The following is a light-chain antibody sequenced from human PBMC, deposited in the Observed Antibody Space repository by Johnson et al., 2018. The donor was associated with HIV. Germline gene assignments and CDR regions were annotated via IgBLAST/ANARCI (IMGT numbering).Light chain of an antibody. J-gene: IGLJ1*01. CDR1: SSNIGNNY. V-gene: IGLV1-51*01. CDR3: GAWDSGLTAGV. CDR2: DND. Sequence: QSVLTQPPSVSAAPGQRVTISCSGSSSNIGNNYVSWYQHLPGTAPKLLIYDNDNRPSGIPDRFSGSRSGTSATLGITGLQTGDEADYYCGAWDSGLTAGVFGTGTKFTVL.